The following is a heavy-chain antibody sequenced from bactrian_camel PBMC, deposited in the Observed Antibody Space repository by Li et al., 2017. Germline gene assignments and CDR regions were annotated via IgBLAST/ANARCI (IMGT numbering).Heavy chain of an antibody. D-gene: IGHD6*01. Sequence: HVQLVESGGGSVQPGGSLRLSCTASGFSFDGFDTGWYRQAPGKECELASSIRRDGSTYDTDAVKGRFTVSMDNAKNTLYLQMNSLKPEDTAVYYCAAAGGSWSLPYWGQGTQVTVS. CDR1: GFSFDGFD. CDR3: AAAGGSWSLPY. V-gene: IGHV3S55*01. J-gene: IGHJ4*01. CDR2: IRRDGST.